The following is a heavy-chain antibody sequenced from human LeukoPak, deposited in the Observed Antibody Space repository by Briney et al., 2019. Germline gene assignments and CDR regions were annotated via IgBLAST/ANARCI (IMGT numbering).Heavy chain of an antibody. CDR3: ARVHHNGNWFDP. Sequence: SETLSLTCTGSGGTISSYYWSWLRQPPGKGLEWIGNIYYSGSTNYNPPLKRRTTISVDTSKNQFSLKLSSVTAADTAVYYCARVHHNGNWFDPWGQGTLVTVSS. D-gene: IGHD1-1*01. CDR2: IYYSGST. CDR1: GGTISSYY. V-gene: IGHV4-59*12. J-gene: IGHJ5*02.